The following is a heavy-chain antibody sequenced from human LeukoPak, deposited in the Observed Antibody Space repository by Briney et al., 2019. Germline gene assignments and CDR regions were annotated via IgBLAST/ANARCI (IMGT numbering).Heavy chain of an antibody. V-gene: IGHV4-34*01. Sequence: TSETLSLTCAVYGGSFSGYYWSWIRQPPGKGLEWIGEINHSGSTNYNPSLKSRVTISVDTSKNQFSLKLSSVTAADTGVYYWAGGGGYNYRYFQHWGQGTLVTVSS. J-gene: IGHJ1*01. CDR2: INHSGST. D-gene: IGHD5-24*01. CDR3: AGGGGYNYRYFQH. CDR1: GGSFSGYY.